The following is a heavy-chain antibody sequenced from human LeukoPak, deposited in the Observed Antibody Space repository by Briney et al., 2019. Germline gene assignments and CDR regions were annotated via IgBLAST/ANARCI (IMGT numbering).Heavy chain of an antibody. CDR1: GDSISNYY. J-gene: IGHJ4*02. Sequence: PSETLSLTCTVSGDSISNYYWSWIRQPPGKGLEWIGYIYYSASTNYNPSLRSRVTISVDTSKNQFSLELSSVTAAGTAVYYCARGYHDFSGYWLSYFDYWGQGSLVTVSS. V-gene: IGHV4-59*01. CDR3: ARGYHDFSGYWLSYFDY. CDR2: IYYSAST. D-gene: IGHD3-22*01.